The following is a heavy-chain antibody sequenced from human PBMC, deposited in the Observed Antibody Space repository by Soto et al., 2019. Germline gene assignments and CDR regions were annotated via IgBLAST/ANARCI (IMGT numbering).Heavy chain of an antibody. D-gene: IGHD3-3*01. Sequence: QVQLVQSGAEVKKPGSSVKVSCKASGGTFSSYAISWVRQAPGQGLEWMGGIIPIFGTANYAQKFQGRVTITADESTSTAYMELSSLRSEDTAVYYCARRSYYDFWSGPNWFDPWGQGTLVTVSS. CDR1: GGTFSSYA. J-gene: IGHJ5*02. CDR2: IIPIFGTA. V-gene: IGHV1-69*01. CDR3: ARRSYYDFWSGPNWFDP.